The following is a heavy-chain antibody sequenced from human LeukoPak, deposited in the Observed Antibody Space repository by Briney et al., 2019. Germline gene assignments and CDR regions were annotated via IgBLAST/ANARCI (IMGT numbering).Heavy chain of an antibody. CDR1: GLILSNYG. CDR2: IKFDGSET. V-gene: IGHV3-30*02. D-gene: IGHD2-2*01. CDR3: AKIRRVVPAAMSYSFDY. J-gene: IGHJ4*02. Sequence: GGSLRLSCTASGLILSNYGMHWVRQGPGKGLEWLAFIKFDGSETKYADSVKGRFTISRDNSKNTLSLQMNTLRAEDTAVYYCAKIRRVVPAAMSYSFDYWGQGTLVTVSS.